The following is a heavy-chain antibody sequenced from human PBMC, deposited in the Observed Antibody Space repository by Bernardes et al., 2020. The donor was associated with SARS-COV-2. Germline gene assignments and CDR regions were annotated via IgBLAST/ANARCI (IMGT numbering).Heavy chain of an antibody. J-gene: IGHJ4*02. CDR3: AKDRAYGDYVFFDY. Sequence: GGSLRVSCASSGFTFSSYAMSWVRQAPGKWLEWVSAISGSGGSTYYADSVKGRFTISRDNSKNTLYLQMNSLRAEDTAVYYCAKDRAYGDYVFFDYWGQGTLVTVSS. V-gene: IGHV3-23*01. CDR1: GFTFSSYA. CDR2: ISGSGGST. D-gene: IGHD4-17*01.